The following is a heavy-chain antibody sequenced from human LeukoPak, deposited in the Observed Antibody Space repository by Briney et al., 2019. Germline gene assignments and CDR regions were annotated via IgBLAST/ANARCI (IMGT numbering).Heavy chain of an antibody. J-gene: IGHJ4*02. CDR1: GLTFSNYW. D-gene: IGHD6-13*01. V-gene: IGHV3-7*03. Sequence: GGSLRLSCAASGLTFSNYWMNWVRQAPGKGLEWVANIKYDGSEEHYVDSVKGRFTISRDNAKNSLYLQMNSLRAEDTAVYYCARGGSSWGDYWGQGTLVTVSS. CDR2: IKYDGSEE. CDR3: ARGGSSWGDY.